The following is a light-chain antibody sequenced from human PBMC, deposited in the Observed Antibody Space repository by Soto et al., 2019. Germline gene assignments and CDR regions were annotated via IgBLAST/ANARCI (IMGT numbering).Light chain of an antibody. CDR2: ASS. Sequence: EIVLPSSHATLSLSPGARSPLSGRASQTVNIYLAWYQHKPGRAPRLLIYASSNRATGIPDRFSGSASGTDFTLTINRLEPEDFAVYYCQLYGISPHVGQGTRLEIK. CDR3: QLYGISPH. V-gene: IGKV3-20*01. J-gene: IGKJ5*01. CDR1: QTVNIY.